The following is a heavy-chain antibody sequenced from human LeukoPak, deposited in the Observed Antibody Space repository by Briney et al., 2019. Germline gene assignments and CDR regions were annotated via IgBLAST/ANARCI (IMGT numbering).Heavy chain of an antibody. CDR2: IYYSGST. Sequence: SETLSLTCTVSGGSISSYYWSWIRQPPGKGLEWIGYIYYSGSTNYNPSLKSRVTISVDTSKNQFSLKLTSVTAADTAVYYCARLGPSRGSPRVFDYWGQGTLVTVSS. J-gene: IGHJ4*02. CDR3: ARLGPSRGSPRVFDY. CDR1: GGSISSYY. V-gene: IGHV4-59*01. D-gene: IGHD1-26*01.